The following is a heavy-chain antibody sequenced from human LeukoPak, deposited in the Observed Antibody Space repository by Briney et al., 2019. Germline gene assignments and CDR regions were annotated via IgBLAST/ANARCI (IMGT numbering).Heavy chain of an antibody. CDR2: ISGSGGST. CDR3: AKDKGSSGYYDAYWIY. Sequence: GGSLRLSCAASGFTFSSYAMSWVRQAPGKGLEWVSAISGSGGSTYYADSVKGRFTISRDNSKNTLYLQMNSLRAEDTAVYYCAKDKGSSGYYDAYWIYWGQGTLVTVSS. CDR1: GFTFSSYA. D-gene: IGHD3-22*01. J-gene: IGHJ4*02. V-gene: IGHV3-23*01.